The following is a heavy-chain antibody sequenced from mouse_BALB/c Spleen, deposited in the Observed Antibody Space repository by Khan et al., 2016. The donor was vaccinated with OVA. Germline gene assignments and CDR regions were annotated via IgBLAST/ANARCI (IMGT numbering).Heavy chain of an antibody. CDR1: GFTFSSYS. Sequence: EVEPVGSGGDLVKPGGSLKLSCAASGFTFSSYSMSWVRQTPDKRLEWVATISSGGDYTYYPDSVKGRFTISRDNAKNTLYLQMSSLKSEDTAMYYCASHLTGSFAYWGQGTLVTVSA. D-gene: IGHD4-1*01. J-gene: IGHJ3*01. CDR2: ISSGGDYT. CDR3: ASHLTGSFAY. V-gene: IGHV5-6*01.